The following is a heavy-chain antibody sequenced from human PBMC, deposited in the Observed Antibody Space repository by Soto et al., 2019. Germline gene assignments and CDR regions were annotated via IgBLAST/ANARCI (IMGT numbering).Heavy chain of an antibody. CDR1: GGSISSSSYY. CDR2: IYYSGST. J-gene: IGHJ4*02. V-gene: IGHV4-39*01. D-gene: IGHD2-2*02. Sequence: SETLSLTCTVSGGSISSSSYYWGWIRQPPGKGLEWIGSIYYSGSTYYNPSLKSRVTISVDTSKNQFSLKLSSVTAADTAVYYCARLRDIVVVPAAISGFDYWGQGTLVTVSS. CDR3: ARLRDIVVVPAAISGFDY.